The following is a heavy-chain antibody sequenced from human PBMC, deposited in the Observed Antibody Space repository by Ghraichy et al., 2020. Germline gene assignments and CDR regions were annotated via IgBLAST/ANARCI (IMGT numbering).Heavy chain of an antibody. Sequence: SETLSLTCAVYGGSFSGYYWSWIRQPPGKGLEWIGEINHSGSTNYNPSLKSRVTISVDTSKNQFSLKLSSVTAADTAVYYCARGGDIVVVPAATHNDYWGQGTLVTVSS. CDR3: ARGGDIVVVPAATHNDY. J-gene: IGHJ4*02. CDR1: GGSFSGYY. CDR2: INHSGST. V-gene: IGHV4-34*01. D-gene: IGHD2-2*01.